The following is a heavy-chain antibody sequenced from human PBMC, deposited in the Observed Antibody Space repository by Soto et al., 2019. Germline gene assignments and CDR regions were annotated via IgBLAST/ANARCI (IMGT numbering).Heavy chain of an antibody. J-gene: IGHJ5*02. D-gene: IGHD4-4*01. CDR3: ARILEGCSNYGDWFDP. Sequence: SGPTLVNPTETLTLTCTVSGFSLSNARMGVSWIRQPPGKALEWLAHIFSNDEKSYSTSLKSRLTISKDTSKSQVVLTMTNMDPVDTATYYCARILEGCSNYGDWFDPWGQGTLVTAPQ. CDR2: IFSNDEK. CDR1: GFSLSNARMG. V-gene: IGHV2-26*01.